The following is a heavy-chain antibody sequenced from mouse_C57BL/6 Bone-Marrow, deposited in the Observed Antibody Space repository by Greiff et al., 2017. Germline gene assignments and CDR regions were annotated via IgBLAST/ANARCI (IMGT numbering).Heavy chain of an antibody. CDR2: ISDGGSYT. Sequence: EVKLVESGGGLVKPGGSLKLSCAASGFTFSSYAMSWVRQTPEKRLEWVATISDGGSYTYYPDNVKGRFTISRDNAKNNLYLQMSHLKSEDTAMYYCARVGGFPWFAYWGQGTLVTVSA. CDR3: ARVGGFPWFAY. V-gene: IGHV5-4*03. D-gene: IGHD3-1*01. J-gene: IGHJ3*01. CDR1: GFTFSSYA.